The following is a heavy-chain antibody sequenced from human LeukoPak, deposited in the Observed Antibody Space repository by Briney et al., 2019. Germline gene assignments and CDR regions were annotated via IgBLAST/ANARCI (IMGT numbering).Heavy chain of an antibody. CDR2: MYYSGST. V-gene: IGHV4-30-4*08. J-gene: IGHJ5*02. CDR3: ARPYYYDSRIDP. CDR1: Y. D-gene: IGHD3-22*01. Sequence: YMSWVRQPPGKGLEWIAYMYYSGSTYYNPSLKSRVTMSADTSKNQLSLKLSSVTAADTAVYYCARPYYYDSRIDPWGQGILVTVSS.